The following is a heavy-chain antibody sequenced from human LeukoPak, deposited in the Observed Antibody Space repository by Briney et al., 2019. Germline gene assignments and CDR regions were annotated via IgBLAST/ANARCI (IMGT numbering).Heavy chain of an antibody. J-gene: IGHJ4*02. V-gene: IGHV1-18*01. CDR1: GYTFTSYG. D-gene: IGHD3-9*01. CDR3: ARGGVRYFDWLLRMCYFDY. CDR2: ISAYNGNT. Sequence: GASVKVSCKASGYTFTSYGISWVRQAPGQGLEWMGWISAYNGNTNYAQKLQGRVTMTTDTSTSTAYMELRSLRSDDTAVYYCARGGVRYFDWLLRMCYFDYWGQGTLVTVSS.